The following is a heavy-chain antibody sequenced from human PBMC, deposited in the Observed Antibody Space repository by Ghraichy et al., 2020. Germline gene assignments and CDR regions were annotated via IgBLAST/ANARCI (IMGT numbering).Heavy chain of an antibody. D-gene: IGHD2-2*01. CDR3: AKDLIRVVPAASPIYYYYGMDV. CDR2: ISYDGSNK. J-gene: IGHJ6*02. Sequence: LSLTCAASGFTFSSYGMHWVRQAPGKGLEWVAVISYDGSNKYYADSVKGRFTISRDNSKNTLYLQMNSLRAEDTAVYYCAKDLIRVVPAASPIYYYYGMDVWGQGTTVTVSS. V-gene: IGHV3-30*18. CDR1: GFTFSSYG.